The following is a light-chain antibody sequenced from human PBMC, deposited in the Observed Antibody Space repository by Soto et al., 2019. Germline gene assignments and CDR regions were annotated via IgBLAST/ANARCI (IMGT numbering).Light chain of an antibody. V-gene: IGKV3-11*01. CDR1: QSVSIY. Sequence: IVLTQSPATLSLSPGERATLSCRASQSVSIYLAWYHQKPGQAPRLLIYDASNRATGIPARFSGSGSGTDFTLTISSLEPEDFAVYYCQQRSNWPQLTFGGGTKVEIK. J-gene: IGKJ4*01. CDR3: QQRSNWPQLT. CDR2: DAS.